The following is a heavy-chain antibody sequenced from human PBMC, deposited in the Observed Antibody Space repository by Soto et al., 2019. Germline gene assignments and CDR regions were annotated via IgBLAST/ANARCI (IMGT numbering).Heavy chain of an antibody. J-gene: IGHJ4*02. D-gene: IGHD6-13*01. CDR3: ARGYSSSWYVPYFDY. CDR1: GGSISSYY. V-gene: IGHV4-59*01. Sequence: SETLSLTCTVSGGSISSYYWSWIRQPPGKGLEWIGYIYYSGSTNYNPSLKSRVTISVDTSKNQFSLKLSSVTAADTAVYYCARGYSSSWYVPYFDYWGQGTLVTVSS. CDR2: IYYSGST.